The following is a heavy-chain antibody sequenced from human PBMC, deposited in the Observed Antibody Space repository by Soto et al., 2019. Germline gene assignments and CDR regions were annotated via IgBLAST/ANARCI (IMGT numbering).Heavy chain of an antibody. CDR3: ARDRSGSPPDY. V-gene: IGHV4-31*03. D-gene: IGHD2-15*01. Sequence: SETLSLTCTVSGGSISSSTHSWGWIRQHPGKGLEWIGNIYYSGSTYYNPSLKSRVTISVDTSKNQFSLKLSSVTAADTAVYYCARDRSGSPPDYWGQGTLVTVSS. CDR2: IYYSGST. J-gene: IGHJ4*02. CDR1: GGSISSSTHS.